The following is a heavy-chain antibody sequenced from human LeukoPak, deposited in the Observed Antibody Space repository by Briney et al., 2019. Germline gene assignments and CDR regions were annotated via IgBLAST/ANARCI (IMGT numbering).Heavy chain of an antibody. Sequence: PSETLSLTCAVYGGSFSGYYWSWLRQPPGKGLEWIGEINHSGSTNYNPSLKSRVTISVDTSKNQFSLKLSSVTAADTAVYYCARGRYSSSWYAGVDYWGQGTLVTVSS. CDR3: ARGRYSSSWYAGVDY. CDR2: INHSGST. D-gene: IGHD6-13*01. V-gene: IGHV4-34*01. CDR1: GGSFSGYY. J-gene: IGHJ4*02.